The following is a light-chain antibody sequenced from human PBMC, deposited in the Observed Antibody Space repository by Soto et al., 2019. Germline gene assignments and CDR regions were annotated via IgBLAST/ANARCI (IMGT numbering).Light chain of an antibody. Sequence: DIQMTQSPYSLSAAVGDRVTIACRASQNIDTYLNWYQQKPGKAPKLLMFDAASLQSGVPSRFSGSGSRTDFTLTITSLQPEDYATYYCQQRSNWPLTFRGGTKVEIK. CDR2: DAA. CDR1: QNIDTY. V-gene: IGKV1-39*01. J-gene: IGKJ4*01. CDR3: QQRSNWPLT.